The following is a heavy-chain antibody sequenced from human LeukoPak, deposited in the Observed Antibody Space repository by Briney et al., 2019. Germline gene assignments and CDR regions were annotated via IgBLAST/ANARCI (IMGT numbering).Heavy chain of an antibody. D-gene: IGHD2-15*01. V-gene: IGHV3-21*01. CDR1: GFTFSSYS. Sequence: PGESLRLSCAASGFTFSSYSMNWVRPAPGKGVEWASCISKSSSYIDYAGSVKGRFTISRDNAKNSLYLQMYSLRAEDTAVYYCASSYCSGGSCYAFDYWGQGTLVTVSS. J-gene: IGHJ4*02. CDR3: ASSYCSGGSCYAFDY. CDR2: ISKSSSYI.